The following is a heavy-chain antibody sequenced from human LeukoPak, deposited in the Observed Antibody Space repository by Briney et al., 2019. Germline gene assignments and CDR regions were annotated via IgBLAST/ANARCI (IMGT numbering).Heavy chain of an antibody. CDR2: ISYDGSNK. V-gene: IGHV3-30*18. D-gene: IGHD3-10*01. J-gene: IGHJ2*01. Sequence: QSGGSLRLSCAASGFTFSSYGMQWVRQGPGKGLEWVAVISYDGSNKYYSDSGKGRFNISRENCKNTVYLQMDSLRAEDTAAYYCANGGGTMVRGVIISTRVRNWYFDLWGRGTLVTVSS. CDR3: ANGGGTMVRGVIISTRVRNWYFDL. CDR1: GFTFSSYG.